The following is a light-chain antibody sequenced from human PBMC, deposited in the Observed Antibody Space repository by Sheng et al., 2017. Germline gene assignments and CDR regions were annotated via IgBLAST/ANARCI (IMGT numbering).Light chain of an antibody. J-gene: IGKJ1*01. CDR1: QGISSS. V-gene: IGKV1-27*01. Sequence: DIQMTQSPSSLSASVGDRVTITCRASQGISSSLAWYQQKPGKVPKLLIYAASTLQSGVPSRFSGSGSGTDFTLTISSLQPEDVATYYCQRYYNAPWTFGQGTRVEIK. CDR2: AAS. CDR3: QRYYNAPWT.